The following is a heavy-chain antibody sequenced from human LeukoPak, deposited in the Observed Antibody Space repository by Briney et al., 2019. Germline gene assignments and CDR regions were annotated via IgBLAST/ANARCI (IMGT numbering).Heavy chain of an antibody. J-gene: IGHJ4*02. Sequence: GGSLRLSCAASGFTFNSFAMSWVRQAPGKGLEWVSAISGSGGSTYYADSVKGRFTISRDNSKNTLYLRMNSLRAEDTAVYYCANSFYPQGVWGSYRYPPRDYWGQGTLVTVSS. V-gene: IGHV3-23*01. CDR1: GFTFNSFA. CDR2: ISGSGGST. D-gene: IGHD3-16*02. CDR3: ANSFYPQGVWGSYRYPPRDY.